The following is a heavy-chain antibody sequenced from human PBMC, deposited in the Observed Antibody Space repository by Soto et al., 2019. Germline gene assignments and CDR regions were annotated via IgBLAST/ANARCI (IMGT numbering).Heavy chain of an antibody. D-gene: IGHD1-26*01. J-gene: IGHJ3*01. CDR3: ARSVGGLNDVLDL. CDR2: IRKGADSYST. V-gene: IGHV3-72*01. Sequence: PGGSLRLSCAASGFTFSDYFMDWARQAAGKGPEWVGRIRKGADSYSTEYAASVTDRFTISRDDSKNSLYLQMNSLKIEDTAVYYCARSVGGLNDVLDLWGRGTMVTVSS. CDR1: GFTFSDYF.